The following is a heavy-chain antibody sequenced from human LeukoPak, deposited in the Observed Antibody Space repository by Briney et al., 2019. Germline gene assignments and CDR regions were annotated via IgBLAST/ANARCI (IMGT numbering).Heavy chain of an antibody. J-gene: IGHJ4*02. V-gene: IGHV3-30*18. CDR2: ISYDGSNK. Sequence: GRSLRPSCAASGFTFSSYGMHWVRQAPGKGLEWVAVISYDGSNKYYADSVKGRFTISRDNSKNTLYLQMNSLRAEDTAVYYCAKDRWPYSSGGYYFDYWGQGTLVTVSS. CDR3: AKDRWPYSSGGYYFDY. D-gene: IGHD6-19*01. CDR1: GFTFSSYG.